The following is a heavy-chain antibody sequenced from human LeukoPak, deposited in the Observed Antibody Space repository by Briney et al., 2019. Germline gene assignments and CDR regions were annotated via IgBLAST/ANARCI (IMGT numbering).Heavy chain of an antibody. CDR1: GGSFSGYY. CDR3: ARGLDQYGSGSYYNDY. CDR2: INHSGST. Sequence: SETLSLTCAVYGGSFSGYYWSWIRQPPGKGLEWIGEINHSGSTNYNPSLKSRVIISVDTSKNQFSLKLSSVTAADTAVYYCARGLDQYGSGSYYNDYWGQGTLVTVSS. D-gene: IGHD3-10*01. J-gene: IGHJ4*02. V-gene: IGHV4-34*01.